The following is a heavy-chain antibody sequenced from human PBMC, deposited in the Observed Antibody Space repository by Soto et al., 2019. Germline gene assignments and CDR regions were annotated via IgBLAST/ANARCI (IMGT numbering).Heavy chain of an antibody. CDR1: GFTVSSSY. CDR2: IYGGGST. CDR3: AILDLPGHYFYY. Sequence: PGGSLRLSCAASGFTVSSSYMSWVRQAPGKGLEWVSVIYGGGSTYYADSVKGRFTVSRDNSKNTLYLQMNSLRDEDTAIYFCAILDLPGHYFYYWGQGTLVTVSS. V-gene: IGHV3-53*01. J-gene: IGHJ4*02.